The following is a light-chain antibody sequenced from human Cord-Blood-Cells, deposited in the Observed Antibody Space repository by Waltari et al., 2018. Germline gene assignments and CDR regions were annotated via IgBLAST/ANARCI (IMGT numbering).Light chain of an antibody. Sequence: QSALTQPASASGSPGQSITISCTGTSSDVGSYNLVSWYHQHPGKAPKLMIYEGSKLPSGVSNRFSGSKSGNTASLTISGLQAEDEADYYCCSYAGSSTFVFGTGTKVTVL. V-gene: IGLV2-23*01. CDR2: EGS. J-gene: IGLJ1*01. CDR1: SSDVGSYNL. CDR3: CSYAGSSTFV.